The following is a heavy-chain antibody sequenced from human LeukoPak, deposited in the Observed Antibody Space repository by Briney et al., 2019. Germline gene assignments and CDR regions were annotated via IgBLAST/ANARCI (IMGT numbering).Heavy chain of an antibody. CDR2: IYTSGST. Sequence: SETLSLTCTVSGGSLSSYYWSWIRQPAGKGLEWIGRIYTSGSTNYNPSLKSRVTISVDPPKNQFSLKLSSVTAADTAVYYCARTTMVRGKYYFDYWGQGTLVTVSS. J-gene: IGHJ4*02. D-gene: IGHD3-10*01. V-gene: IGHV4-4*07. CDR1: GGSLSSYY. CDR3: ARTTMVRGKYYFDY.